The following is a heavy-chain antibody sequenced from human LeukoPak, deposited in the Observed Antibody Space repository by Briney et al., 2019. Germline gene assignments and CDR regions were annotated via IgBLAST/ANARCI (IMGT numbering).Heavy chain of an antibody. J-gene: IGHJ4*02. CDR2: MNPNSGVT. CDR3: TRGAGASWFDY. Sequence: ASVKVSCKPSGYTFTVNYLHWVRQAPGQGLEWVGWMNPNSGVTVYAQNIQGRVTITRDTSISTAYMELSSLTSDDTAVYYCTRGAGASWFDYWGQGSLVTVSS. D-gene: IGHD2-2*01. CDR1: GYTFTVNY. V-gene: IGHV1-2*02.